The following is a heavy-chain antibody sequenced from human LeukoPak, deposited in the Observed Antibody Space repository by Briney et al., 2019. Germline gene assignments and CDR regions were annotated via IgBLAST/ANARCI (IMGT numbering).Heavy chain of an antibody. CDR1: GLTFDDYA. CDR2: ISWNSGSI. D-gene: IGHD3-22*01. V-gene: IGHV3-9*01. J-gene: IGHJ3*02. CDR3: ARTAGAYDSSGWDGAFDI. Sequence: PGRSLRLSCAASGLTFDDYALHWVRQAPGRGLAWVSGISWNSGSIGYADSVKGRFTISRDNAKNSLYLQMNSLRAEDTALYYCARTAGAYDSSGWDGAFDIWGQGTMVTVSS.